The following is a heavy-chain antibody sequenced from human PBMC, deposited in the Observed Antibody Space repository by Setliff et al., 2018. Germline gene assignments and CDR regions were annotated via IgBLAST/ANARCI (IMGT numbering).Heavy chain of an antibody. CDR3: ARDGGTKSMNY. Sequence: GSLRLSCAASGFTFSTHSMNWVRQAPGKGLEWIGSIYHSGSTYYNPSLKSRVTISVDTSKNQFSLKLSSVTAADTAVYYCARDGGTKSMNYWGQGTLVTVSS. CDR1: GFTFSTHSM. D-gene: IGHD3-3*01. V-gene: IGHV4-38-2*02. CDR2: IYHSGST. J-gene: IGHJ4*02.